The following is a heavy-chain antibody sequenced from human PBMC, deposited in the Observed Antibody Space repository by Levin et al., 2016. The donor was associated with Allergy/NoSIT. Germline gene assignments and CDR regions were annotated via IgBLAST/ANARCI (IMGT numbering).Heavy chain of an antibody. Sequence: ASVKVSCKVSGYTLTELSMHWVRQAPGKGLEWMGGFDPEDGETIYAQKFQGRVTMTEDTSTDTAYMELSSLRSEDTAVYYCATHCSGGSCYSGWFDPWGQGTLVTVSS. CDR3: ATHCSGGSCYSGWFDP. D-gene: IGHD2-15*01. CDR1: GYTLTELS. V-gene: IGHV1-24*01. CDR2: FDPEDGET. J-gene: IGHJ5*02.